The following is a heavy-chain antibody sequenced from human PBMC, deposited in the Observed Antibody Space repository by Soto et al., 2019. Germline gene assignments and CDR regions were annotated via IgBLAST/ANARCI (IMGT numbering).Heavy chain of an antibody. Sequence: SETLSLTCTVSGGSISSYYWSWIRQPPGKGLEWIGYIYYSGSTNYNPSLKSRVTISVDTSKNQFSLKLSSVTAADTAVYYCARHHAPIFGDFDYWGQGTLVTVSS. J-gene: IGHJ4*02. V-gene: IGHV4-59*08. CDR2: IYYSGST. CDR1: GGSISSYY. CDR3: ARHHAPIFGDFDY. D-gene: IGHD3-10*01.